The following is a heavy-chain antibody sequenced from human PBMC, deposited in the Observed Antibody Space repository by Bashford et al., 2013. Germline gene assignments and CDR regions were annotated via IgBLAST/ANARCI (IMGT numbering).Heavy chain of an antibody. CDR3: AKDLYLGTRGLLFDY. D-gene: IGHD3-10*01. J-gene: IGHJ4*02. V-gene: IGHV3-23*01. Sequence: GSLRLSCAASGFTFSSYAMSWVRQAPGKGLEWVSAISGSGGSTYYADSVKGRFTISRDNSKNTLYLQMNSLRAEDTAVYYCAKDLYLGTRGLLFDYWGQGTLVTVSS. CDR1: GFTFSSYA. CDR2: ISGSGGST.